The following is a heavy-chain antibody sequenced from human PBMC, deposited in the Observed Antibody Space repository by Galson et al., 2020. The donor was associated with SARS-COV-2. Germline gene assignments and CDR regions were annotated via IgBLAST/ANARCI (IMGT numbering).Heavy chain of an antibody. CDR1: GFTFSNAR. J-gene: IGHJ4*02. CDR2: IKSKTDGGTT. D-gene: IGHD3-9*01. Sequence: GGSLRLSCAASGFTFSNARMSWVRQAPGKGLEWVGRIKSKTDGGTTDYAAPVKGRFTISRDDSKNTLYLQMNSLKTEDTAVYYCTTDLGYDMLTGYYAYVDYWGQGTLVTVSS. CDR3: TTDLGYDMLTGYYAYVDY. V-gene: IGHV3-15*01.